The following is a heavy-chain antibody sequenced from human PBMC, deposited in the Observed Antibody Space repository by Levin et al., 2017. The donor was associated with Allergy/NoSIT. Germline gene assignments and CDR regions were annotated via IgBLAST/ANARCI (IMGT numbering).Heavy chain of an antibody. CDR2: INPSGGTT. D-gene: IGHD4-17*01. CDR3: ARGDGTVTTYYYYYGMDV. V-gene: IGHV1-46*01. Sequence: ASVKVSCKASGYIFTNYYIHWVRQAPGQGLEWMGIINPSGGTTNYAQKFQDRVTMTTDTSTTIVYMELNRLRSGDTAVYYCARGDGTVTTYYYYYGMDVWGQGTTVSVSS. J-gene: IGHJ6*02. CDR1: GYIFTNYY.